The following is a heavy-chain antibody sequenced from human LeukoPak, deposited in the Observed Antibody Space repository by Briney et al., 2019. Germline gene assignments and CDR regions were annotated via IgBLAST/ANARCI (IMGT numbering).Heavy chain of an antibody. J-gene: IGHJ4*02. D-gene: IGHD3-10*01. V-gene: IGHV3-43*01. CDR2: ISWDGGST. CDR3: AKDMGYYGSGSPFDY. Sequence: PGGSLRLSCAASGFTFDDYTMHWVRQAPGKGLEWVSLISWDGGSTYYADSVKGRFTISRDNSKNSLYLQMNSLRTEDTALYYCAKDMGYYGSGSPFDYWGQGALVIVSS. CDR1: GFTFDDYT.